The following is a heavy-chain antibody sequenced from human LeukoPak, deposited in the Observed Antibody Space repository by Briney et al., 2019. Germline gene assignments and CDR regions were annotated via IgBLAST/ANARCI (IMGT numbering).Heavy chain of an antibody. CDR1: GFTFSSYS. D-gene: IGHD4-11*01. J-gene: IGHJ4*02. CDR3: ASERWDYSIDY. CDR2: ISSSSSTI. V-gene: IGHV3-48*01. Sequence: GGSLRLSCAASGFTFSSYSMNWVRQAPGKGLEWVSYISSSSSTIYYADSVKGRFTISRDNAKNLLYLQMNSLRAEDTAVYYCASERWDYSIDYWGQGTLVTVSS.